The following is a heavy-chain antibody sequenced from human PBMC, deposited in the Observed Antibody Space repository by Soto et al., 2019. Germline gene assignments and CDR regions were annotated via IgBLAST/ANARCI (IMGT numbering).Heavy chain of an antibody. CDR2: FDPEDGET. V-gene: IGHV1-24*01. CDR1: GYTITELS. Sequence: ASVKVSCKVSGYTITELSMHWVRQAPGKGLEWMGGFDPEDGETIYAQKFQGGVTMTEDTSTDTAYMELSSLRSEDTAVYYCATSKYYRGAFDIWGQGAMVTVSS. D-gene: IGHD4-17*01. CDR3: ATSKYYRGAFDI. J-gene: IGHJ3*02.